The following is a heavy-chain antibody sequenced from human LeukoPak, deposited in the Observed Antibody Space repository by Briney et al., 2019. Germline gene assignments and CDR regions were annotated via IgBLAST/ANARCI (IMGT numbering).Heavy chain of an antibody. CDR1: GFTFSSYE. J-gene: IGHJ4*02. V-gene: IGHV3-48*03. CDR2: ISSGSTI. D-gene: IGHD1-26*01. CDR3: ATLKGWELQRDPLDY. Sequence: GGSLRLSCAASGFTFSSYEMNWVRQAPGKGLEWVSYISSGSTIYYADSVKGRFTISRDNAKNSLYLQMNSLRAEDTAVYYCATLKGWELQRDPLDYWGQGTLVTVSS.